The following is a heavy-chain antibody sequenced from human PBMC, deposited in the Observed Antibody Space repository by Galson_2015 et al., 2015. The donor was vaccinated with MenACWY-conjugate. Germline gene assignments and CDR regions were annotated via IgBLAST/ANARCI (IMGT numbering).Heavy chain of an antibody. Sequence: SVKVSCKASGGTFSSYAISWVRQAPGQGLEWMGRIIPILGIANYAQKFQGRVTITADKSTSTAYMELSSLRSEDTAVYYCARGSYCSGGSCLYYYYYGMDVWGQGTTVTVSS. D-gene: IGHD2-15*01. J-gene: IGHJ6*02. CDR2: IIPILGIA. V-gene: IGHV1-69*04. CDR3: ARGSYCSGGSCLYYYYYGMDV. CDR1: GGTFSSYA.